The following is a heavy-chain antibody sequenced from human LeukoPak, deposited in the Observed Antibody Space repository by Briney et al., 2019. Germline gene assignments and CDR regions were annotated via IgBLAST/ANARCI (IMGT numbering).Heavy chain of an antibody. D-gene: IGHD3-22*01. Sequence: GGSLRLSCSASGFTFSSYAMSWVRQAPGKGLEWVSTISGSGGSTYYADSVKGRFTTSRDNSKNTLYLQMNSQRADDTAEYYCAKEVLDSTGFYYYYHYGMDVWGQGTTVTVSS. CDR1: GFTFSSYA. J-gene: IGHJ6*02. V-gene: IGHV3-23*01. CDR2: ISGSGGST. CDR3: AKEVLDSTGFYYYYHYGMDV.